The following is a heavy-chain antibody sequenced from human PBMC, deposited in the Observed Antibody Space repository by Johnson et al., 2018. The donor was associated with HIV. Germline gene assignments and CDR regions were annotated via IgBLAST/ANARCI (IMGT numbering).Heavy chain of an antibody. CDR2: ISYDGSNK. D-gene: IGHD3-10*01. Sequence: VQLVESGGGVVQPGRSLRLSCVASGFTFSSYTMHWVRQAPGKGLEWVAVISYDGSNKYFADSVKGLFTISRDNSKNTLYLQTNSLRAEDTAVYYCALEAVRSTDAFDIWGQGTMVIVSS. V-gene: IGHV3-30*04. CDR3: ALEAVRSTDAFDI. CDR1: GFTFSSYT. J-gene: IGHJ3*02.